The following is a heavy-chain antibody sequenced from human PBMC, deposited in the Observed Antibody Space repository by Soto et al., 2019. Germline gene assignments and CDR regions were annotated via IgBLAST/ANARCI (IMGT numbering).Heavy chain of an antibody. CDR3: ARARRQLDLDDAFDL. V-gene: IGHV4-59*01. J-gene: IGHJ3*01. D-gene: IGHD3-3*01. CDR2: ISSGGRT. Sequence: SETLSLTCTVSGDSINNYYWSWIRQPPGKGLEWIGYISSGGRTNHNPSLKSRVTLSVDTSKNQFSLKVDSVTTADTAVYFCARARRQLDLDDAFDLWGQGTMVTVSS. CDR1: GDSINNYY.